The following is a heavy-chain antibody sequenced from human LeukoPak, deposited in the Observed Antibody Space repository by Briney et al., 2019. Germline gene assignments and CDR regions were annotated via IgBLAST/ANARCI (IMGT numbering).Heavy chain of an antibody. CDR3: ARPELGPDAFDI. J-gene: IGHJ3*02. D-gene: IGHD1-14*01. CDR1: GGSISSSSYY. CDR2: IYYSGST. Sequence: SETLSLTCTVSGGSISSSSYYWGWTRQPPGKGLEWIGSIYYSGSTYYNPSLKSRVTISVDTAKNQFFLKLSSVTAADTAVYYCARPELGPDAFDIWGQGTVVTVSS. V-gene: IGHV4-39*01.